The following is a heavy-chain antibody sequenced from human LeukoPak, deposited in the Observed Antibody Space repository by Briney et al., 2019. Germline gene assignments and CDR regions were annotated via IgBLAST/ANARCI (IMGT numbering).Heavy chain of an antibody. CDR1: GGSFSAYY. J-gene: IGHJ5*02. V-gene: IGHV4-34*01. CDR2: INHSGNT. CDR3: ARRPVVVRVNWFGP. D-gene: IGHD2-2*01. Sequence: SETLSLTCGVSGGSFSAYYWTWIRQPPGKGLEWIGEINHSGNTNYNPSLKSRVSISVDASKNHFSLNLTSVTAADTAVYYCARRPVVVRVNWFGPWGQGTLVTVSS.